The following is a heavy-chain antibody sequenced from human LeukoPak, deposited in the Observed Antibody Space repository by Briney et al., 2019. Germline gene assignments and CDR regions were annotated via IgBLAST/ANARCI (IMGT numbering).Heavy chain of an antibody. V-gene: IGHV3-21*01. CDR1: GFTFSSYS. CDR3: ARDEGVTGTTDY. Sequence: GGPLRLSCAASGFTFSSYSMNWVRQAPGKGLEWVSSISSSSSYIYYADSVKGRFTISRDNAKNSLYLQMNSLRAEDTAVYYCARDEGVTGTTDYWGQGTLVTVSS. D-gene: IGHD1-7*01. J-gene: IGHJ4*02. CDR2: ISSSSSYI.